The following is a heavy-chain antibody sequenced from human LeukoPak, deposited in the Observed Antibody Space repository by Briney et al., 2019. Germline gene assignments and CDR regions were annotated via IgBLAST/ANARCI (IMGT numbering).Heavy chain of an antibody. J-gene: IGHJ4*02. V-gene: IGHV3-23*01. CDR2: ISNSGDRT. CDR3: AKDFVPRGGSYFPGFDY. D-gene: IGHD1-26*01. Sequence: GGSLRLSCAASGFTFSSYSMNWVRQAPGKGLEWVSTISNSGDRTYYADSVKGRFTISRDNSKNTLYLQMNSLRTEDTAVYYCAKDFVPRGGSYFPGFDYWGQGTLVIVSS. CDR1: GFTFSSYS.